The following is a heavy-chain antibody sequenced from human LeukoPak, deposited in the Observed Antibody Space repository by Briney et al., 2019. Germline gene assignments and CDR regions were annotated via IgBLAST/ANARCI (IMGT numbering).Heavy chain of an antibody. CDR1: GFTFSSYE. CDR2: ISSSGSTI. Sequence: GGSLRLSCAASGFTFSSYEMNWVRQAPGKGLEWVSYISSSGSTIYYAGSVKGRFTISRDNSKNTLYLRMNSLRAEDPAVYYCARSYGASVRSGCAYWGQGTLVTVSS. CDR3: ARSYGASVRSGCAY. J-gene: IGHJ4*02. V-gene: IGHV3-48*03. D-gene: IGHD5-18*01.